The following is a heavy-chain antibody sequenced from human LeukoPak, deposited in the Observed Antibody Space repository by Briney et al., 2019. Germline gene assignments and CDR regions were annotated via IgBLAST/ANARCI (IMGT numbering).Heavy chain of an antibody. Sequence: GGSLRLSCAASGFTVSSNYMSWVRQAPGKGLEWVSVIYSGGSTYYADSVKGRFTISRDNSKNTLYLQMNSLRAEDTAVYYCARGVVGPNYYYYYGMDVWGQGTTVTVSS. D-gene: IGHD2-21*01. V-gene: IGHV3-53*01. CDR2: IYSGGST. J-gene: IGHJ6*02. CDR3: ARGVVGPNYYYYYGMDV. CDR1: GFTVSSNY.